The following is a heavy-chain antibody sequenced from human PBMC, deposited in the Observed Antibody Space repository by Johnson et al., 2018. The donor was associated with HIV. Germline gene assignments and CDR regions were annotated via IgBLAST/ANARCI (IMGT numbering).Heavy chain of an antibody. V-gene: IGHV3-30-3*01. CDR1: GFTFSSYA. CDR2: ISYDGSNK. CDR3: ARARGAFDI. J-gene: IGHJ3*02. Sequence: QLVESGGGVVQPGRSLRLSCAASGFTFSSYAMHWVRQAPGKGLEWVAVISYDGSNKYYADSVKGRFTISIDNGKNSLYLQMNSLRAEDTAVYYCARARGAFDIWGQGTMVTVSS.